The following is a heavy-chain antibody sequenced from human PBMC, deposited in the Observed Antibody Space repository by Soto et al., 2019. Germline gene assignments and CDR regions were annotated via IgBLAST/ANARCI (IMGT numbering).Heavy chain of an antibody. CDR2: ISRTGDKT. D-gene: IGHD3-22*01. V-gene: IGHV3-64D*06. CDR3: VRDYYDSSGPD. Sequence: GGSRRLSCLASGFTFSNDNMPWARQAPGKGLEDVSEISRTGDKTYYTDSAQGRFIISRDNSKNTLFLQMSSLRVEAMAAYYCVRDYYDSSGPDWGQGSLVTVSS. CDR1: GFTFSNDN. J-gene: IGHJ4*02.